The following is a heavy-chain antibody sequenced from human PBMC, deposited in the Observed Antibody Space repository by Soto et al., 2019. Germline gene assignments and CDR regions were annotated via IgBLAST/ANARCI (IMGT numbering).Heavy chain of an antibody. CDR3: AREGSPFAFDI. CDR2: ISSDGSST. V-gene: IGHV3-74*01. Sequence: GGSLRLSCAASGFTFSSYWMHWVRQAPGKGLVWVSRISSDGSSTSYADSVEGRFTISRDNAKNTLYLQMNSLRAEDTAVYYCAREGSPFAFDIWGQGTMVTVSS. J-gene: IGHJ3*02. CDR1: GFTFSSYW. D-gene: IGHD1-26*01.